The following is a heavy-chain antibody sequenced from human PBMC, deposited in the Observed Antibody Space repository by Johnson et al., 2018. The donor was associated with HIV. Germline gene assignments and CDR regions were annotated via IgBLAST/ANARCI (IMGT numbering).Heavy chain of an antibody. J-gene: IGHJ3*02. CDR3: AKAVGGYAFDI. Sequence: GGGVVQPGGSLRLSCAASGFTFNNYGMHWVRQSPGKGLEWVAFIRFDETIKYYGDSVKGRFTISRDNSKNTLYLQMNSLRVEDTAVYYCAKAVGGYAFDIWGQGTMVTVSS. D-gene: IGHD1-26*01. V-gene: IGHV3-30*02. CDR2: IRFDETIK. CDR1: GFTFNNYG.